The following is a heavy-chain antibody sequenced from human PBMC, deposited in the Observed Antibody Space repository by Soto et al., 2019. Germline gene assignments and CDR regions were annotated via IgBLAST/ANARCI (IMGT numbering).Heavy chain of an antibody. CDR3: ASGYSSGWLTPSY. V-gene: IGHV1-3*01. Sequence: ASVKVSCKASGYTFNGYAMHWVRQAPGQRLEWMGWINAGNGHTKYSQKLQGRVTITRDTSTSTAYMELRSLRSDDTAVYYCASGYSSGWLTPSYWGQGTLVTVSS. D-gene: IGHD6-19*01. CDR2: INAGNGHT. CDR1: GYTFNGYA. J-gene: IGHJ4*02.